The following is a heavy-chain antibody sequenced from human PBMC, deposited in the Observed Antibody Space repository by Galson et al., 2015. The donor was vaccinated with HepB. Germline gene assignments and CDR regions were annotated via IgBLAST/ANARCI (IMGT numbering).Heavy chain of an antibody. CDR1: EFSVNINH. J-gene: IGHJ6*02. Sequence: SPRLSCAASEFSVNINHMSWVRQAPGTGLEWVAVIYSDDNTNYADSVKGRFTISRAKSKNTLYLQMYSLGPEDTAVYYCARDQGDDYVNYYYYHGMDVWGQGTTVTVSS. D-gene: IGHD4-17*01. CDR3: ARDQGDDYVNYYYYHGMDV. CDR2: IYSDDNT. V-gene: IGHV3-66*02.